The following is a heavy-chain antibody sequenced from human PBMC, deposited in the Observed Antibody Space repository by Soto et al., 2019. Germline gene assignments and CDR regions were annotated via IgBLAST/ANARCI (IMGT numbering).Heavy chain of an antibody. Sequence: ASVKVSCKASGYTFTSYGISWVRQAPGQGLEWMGWISAYNGNTNYAQKLQGIVTMTTDTSTSTAYMELRSLRSDDTAVYYCSRAGDDFWSGYLTVGYYYYMDVWGKGTTVTVSS. J-gene: IGHJ6*03. D-gene: IGHD3-3*01. CDR2: ISAYNGNT. V-gene: IGHV1-18*01. CDR3: SRAGDDFWSGYLTVGYYYYMDV. CDR1: GYTFTSYG.